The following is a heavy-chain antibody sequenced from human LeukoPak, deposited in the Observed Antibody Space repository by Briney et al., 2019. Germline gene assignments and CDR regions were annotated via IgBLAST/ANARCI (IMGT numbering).Heavy chain of an antibody. CDR3: AREYELGFDAFDI. CDR1: GYTFTSYA. J-gene: IGHJ3*02. V-gene: IGHV1-3*01. CDR2: INAGNGNT. Sequence: ASVKVSCKASGYTFTSYAMHWVRQAPGQRLEWMGWINAGNGNTKYSQKFQGRVTITRDTSASTAYMELSSLRSEDTAVYYCAREYELGFDAFDIWGQGTMVTVSS. D-gene: IGHD7-27*01.